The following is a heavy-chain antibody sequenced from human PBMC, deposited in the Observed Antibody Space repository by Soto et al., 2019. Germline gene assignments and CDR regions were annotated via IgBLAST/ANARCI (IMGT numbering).Heavy chain of an antibody. CDR1: GGSVTSGTYF. CDR2: VYYSGTT. V-gene: IGHV4-61*01. Sequence: SETLSLTCTVSGGSVTSGTYFWSWIRQPPGKGLEWIGYVYYSGTTNYNPSLKSRVTILRDTSNNQFSLKLTSVTAADTAVYYCGRGDGSGSYYLLAYWGRETLVTVSS. D-gene: IGHD3-10*01. CDR3: GRGDGSGSYYLLAY. J-gene: IGHJ4*02.